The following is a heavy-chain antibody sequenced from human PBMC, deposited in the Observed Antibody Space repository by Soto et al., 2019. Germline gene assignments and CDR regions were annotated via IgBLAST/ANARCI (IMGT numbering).Heavy chain of an antibody. CDR3: ARESGQQLHD. V-gene: IGHV4-59*01. D-gene: IGHD6-13*01. J-gene: IGHJ4*02. CDR1: GGSIRSSD. Sequence: PXESLALSGTVSGGSIRSSDWSWIRQPPGKGLEWNGYIYYSGSTNYNPSLKSRVTISVDTSKNQFYLKLSSVTAADTAVYYCARESGQQLHDWGQGTLVTVSS. CDR2: IYYSGST.